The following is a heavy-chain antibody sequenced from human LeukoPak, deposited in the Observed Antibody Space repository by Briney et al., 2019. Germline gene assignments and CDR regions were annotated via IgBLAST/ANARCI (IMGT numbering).Heavy chain of an antibody. CDR3: ARAAARPIMRAFDI. CDR2: IYTSGST. V-gene: IGHV4-4*07. CDR1: GVSISSYY. Sequence: PSETLSLTCTVSGVSISSYYWSWIRQPAGKGLEWIGRIYTSGSTNYNPSLKSRVTMSVDTSKNQFSLKLSSVTAADTAVYYCARAAARPIMRAFDIWGQGTMVTVSS. J-gene: IGHJ3*02. D-gene: IGHD6-6*01.